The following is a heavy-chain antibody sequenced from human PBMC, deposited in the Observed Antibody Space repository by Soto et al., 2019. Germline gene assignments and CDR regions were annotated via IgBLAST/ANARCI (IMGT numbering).Heavy chain of an antibody. J-gene: IGHJ4*02. CDR1: GFTFSRYA. D-gene: IGHD3-10*01. CDR2: ISGSGGTT. Sequence: GGSLRLSCAASGFTFSRYAMSWVRQAPGEGLEWVSGISGSGGTTNYADSVKDRFTISRDNSKNTLYLQMNGLRAEDTAVYYCRWFGESFDSWGQGTLVTVSS. CDR3: RWFGESFDS. V-gene: IGHV3-23*01.